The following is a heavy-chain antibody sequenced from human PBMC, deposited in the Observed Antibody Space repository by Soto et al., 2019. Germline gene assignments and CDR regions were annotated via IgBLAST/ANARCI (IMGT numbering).Heavy chain of an antibody. J-gene: IGHJ4*02. CDR2: MNPNSGNT. CDR3: ARFGYYYDSSGYYYPFDY. Sequence: QVQLVQSGAEVKKPGASVKVSCKASGYTFTSYDINWVRQATGQGLEWMGWMNPNSGNTGYAQKFQGRVTMTRNTSISTAYMELSSPRSEDTAVYYCARFGYYYDSSGYYYPFDYWGQGTLVTVSS. D-gene: IGHD3-22*01. V-gene: IGHV1-8*01. CDR1: GYTFTSYD.